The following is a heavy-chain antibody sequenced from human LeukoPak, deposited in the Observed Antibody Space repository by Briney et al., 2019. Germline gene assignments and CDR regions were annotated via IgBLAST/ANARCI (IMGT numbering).Heavy chain of an antibody. J-gene: IGHJ6*02. V-gene: IGHV3-53*01. CDR3: ARGANTAMVPPLYYYYGMDV. CDR1: GFTVSSNY. Sequence: GGSLRLSCAASGFTVSSNYMSWVRQAPGKGLEWVSVIYSGGSTYYADSVKGRFTISRDNSKNTLYLQMNSLRAEDTAVYYCARGANTAMVPPLYYYYGMDVWGQGTTVTVSS. D-gene: IGHD5-18*01. CDR2: IYSGGST.